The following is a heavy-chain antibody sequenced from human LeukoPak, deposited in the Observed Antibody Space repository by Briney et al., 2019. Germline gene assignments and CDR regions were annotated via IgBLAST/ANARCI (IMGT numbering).Heavy chain of an antibody. CDR1: EFSVGSNY. CDR2: IYSGGST. V-gene: IGHV3-66*01. CDR3: AKDRGITMIVADY. Sequence: GGSLRLSCAASEFSVGSNYMTWVRQAPGKGLEWVSLIYSGGSTYYADSVKGRFTISRDNSKNTLYLQMNSLRAEDTAVYYCAKDRGITMIVADYWGQGTLVTVSS. D-gene: IGHD3-22*01. J-gene: IGHJ4*02.